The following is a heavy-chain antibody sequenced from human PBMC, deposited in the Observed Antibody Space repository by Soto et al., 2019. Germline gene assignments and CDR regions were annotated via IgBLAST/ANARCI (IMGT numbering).Heavy chain of an antibody. CDR2: INHSGST. Sequence: QVQLQQWGAGLLKPSETLSLTCAVYGGSFSGYYWSWIRQPPGKGLEWIGEINHSGSTNYNPSLKSRVTISVDTSKNQFSLKLSSVTAADTAVYYCARSKGYYDFWSCYPPYYYYGMDVWGQGTTVTVS. CDR3: ARSKGYYDFWSCYPPYYYYGMDV. D-gene: IGHD3-3*01. V-gene: IGHV4-34*01. CDR1: GGSFSGYY. J-gene: IGHJ6*02.